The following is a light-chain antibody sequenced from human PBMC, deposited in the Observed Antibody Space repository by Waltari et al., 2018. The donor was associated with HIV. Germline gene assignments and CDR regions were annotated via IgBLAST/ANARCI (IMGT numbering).Light chain of an antibody. Sequence: HSVLTQPPSVSAAPGQKVTISCSGRRSNIGNNYVSWYQQFPGTAPKLLIYDNNKRPSGIPDRFSGTKSGTSATLGITGLQTGDEAGYYCGAWDSGLSAWVFGGGTKLTVL. J-gene: IGLJ3*02. CDR3: GAWDSGLSAWV. CDR2: DNN. CDR1: RSNIGNNY. V-gene: IGLV1-51*01.